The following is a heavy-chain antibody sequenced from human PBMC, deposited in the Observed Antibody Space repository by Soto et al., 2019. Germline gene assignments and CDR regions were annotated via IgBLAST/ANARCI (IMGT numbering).Heavy chain of an antibody. CDR2: IIPIFGTA. CDR3: ARDRSSGWYSLDY. D-gene: IGHD6-19*01. Sequence: SVKVSCKASGGTLSSYAISWVRQAPGQGLEWMGGIIPIFGTANYAQKLQGRVTITADESTSTAYMELSSLRSEDTAVYCCARDRSSGWYSLDYWAQGTLVTVSS. V-gene: IGHV1-69*13. J-gene: IGHJ4*02. CDR1: GGTLSSYA.